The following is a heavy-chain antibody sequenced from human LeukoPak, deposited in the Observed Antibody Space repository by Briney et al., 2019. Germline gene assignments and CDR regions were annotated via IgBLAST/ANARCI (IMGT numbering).Heavy chain of an antibody. CDR2: GDYSGGT. CDR1: GDSFTSVTDY. CDR3: ARDIYGDYFDY. Sequence: SETLSLTCTVSGDSFTSVTDYWAWIRQPPGKGLEWIASGDYSGGTYYNPSLESRVAISADMSKNQISLKLTSVTGADTAVYYCARDIYGDYFDYWGQGTLVTVSS. J-gene: IGHJ4*02. V-gene: IGHV4-39*07. D-gene: IGHD4-17*01.